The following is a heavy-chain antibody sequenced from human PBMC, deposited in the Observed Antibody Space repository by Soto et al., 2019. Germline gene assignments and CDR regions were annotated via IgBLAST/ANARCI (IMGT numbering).Heavy chain of an antibody. J-gene: IGHJ6*02. CDR3: ARSNYYGSGGYYYVMDV. Sequence: QVQLVQSGAEVKKPGSSVKVSCKASGGTFSSYAISWVRQAPGQGLEWMGGIIPIFGTANYAQKFQGRVTITADESTSTAYMELSSLRSEDTAVYYCARSNYYGSGGYYYVMDVWGQGTTVTVSS. V-gene: IGHV1-69*01. CDR1: GGTFSSYA. CDR2: IIPIFGTA. D-gene: IGHD3-10*01.